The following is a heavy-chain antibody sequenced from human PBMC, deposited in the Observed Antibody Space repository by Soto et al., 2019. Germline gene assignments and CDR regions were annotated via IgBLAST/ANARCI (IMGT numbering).Heavy chain of an antibody. D-gene: IGHD6-19*01. Sequence: QVTLKESGPVLVKPTETLTLRCTVSGLSITDSEMGVSWIRQPPGQPLEWLAHIDSSGEKSYRTFLKSRLATSKDTSKSQIVLTMTNMDPVDTATYYCARRHLAVAVSPWFDPWGQGIPVTVSS. CDR1: GLSITDSEMG. J-gene: IGHJ5*02. V-gene: IGHV2-26*01. CDR3: ARRHLAVAVSPWFDP. CDR2: IDSSGEK.